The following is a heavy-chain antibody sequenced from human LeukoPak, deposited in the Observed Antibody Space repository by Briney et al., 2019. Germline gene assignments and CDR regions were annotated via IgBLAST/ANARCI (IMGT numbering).Heavy chain of an antibody. J-gene: IGHJ3*02. D-gene: IGHD3-3*01. CDR2: ISWHSGST. CDR3: AKGRFLEWSHDAFDI. V-gene: IGHV3-9*01. CDR1: GFTFDNYV. Sequence: PGGSLTLSCAASGFTFDNYVMHWVRQAPRKGREWVSGISWHSGSTGYADSVKGRFTISRDNGKNSLYLQMNSLRAEDTALYYCAKGRFLEWSHDAFDIWGQGRMVTVSS.